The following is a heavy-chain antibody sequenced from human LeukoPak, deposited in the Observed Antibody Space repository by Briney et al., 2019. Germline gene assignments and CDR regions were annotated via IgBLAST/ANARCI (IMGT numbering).Heavy chain of an antibody. CDR1: GSSITNYY. V-gene: IGHV4-59*01. D-gene: IGHD6-25*01. CDR3: ARVVEFQRQFDY. CDR2: ITYAGST. Sequence: PSETLSLTCTVSGSSITNYYWSWIRQSPGKGLEWIGYITYAGSTNHNPSLKSRVSIPRDTSKNEFSLKVTSVTAADTAVYYCARVVEFQRQFDYWGQGVLVTVSS. J-gene: IGHJ4*02.